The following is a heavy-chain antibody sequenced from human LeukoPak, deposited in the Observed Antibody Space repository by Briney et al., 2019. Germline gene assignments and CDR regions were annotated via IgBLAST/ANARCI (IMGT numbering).Heavy chain of an antibody. CDR1: GFTFSSYG. V-gene: IGHV3-30*02. D-gene: IGHD2-2*01. CDR2: IRYDGNNK. Sequence: GGSLRLSCAASGFTFSSYGMHWVRQAPGKGLEWVAFIRYDGNNKYYADSVKDRFTISRDNSKNTLYLQMNSLRTEDTAVYYXXXXXEFYCSSTSCWGSYFDSWGQGTLVTVSS. J-gene: IGHJ4*02. CDR3: XXXXEFYCSSTSCWGSYFDS.